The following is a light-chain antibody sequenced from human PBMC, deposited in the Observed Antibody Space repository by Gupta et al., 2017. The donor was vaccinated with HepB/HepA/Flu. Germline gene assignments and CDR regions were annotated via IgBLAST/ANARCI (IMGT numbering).Light chain of an antibody. CDR3: SSDTTSNTYV. Sequence: QSALTQPPSVSGSPGPSVTISCTGTSSDIGSYTRVSWYQQSPGTAHKLIIYEVDNRPSGVPDRFSGSQSGNTASLTISGLQLEDEADYYCSSDTTSNTYVFGSGTKFTVL. CDR2: EVD. CDR1: SSDIGSYTR. J-gene: IGLJ1*01. V-gene: IGLV2-18*02.